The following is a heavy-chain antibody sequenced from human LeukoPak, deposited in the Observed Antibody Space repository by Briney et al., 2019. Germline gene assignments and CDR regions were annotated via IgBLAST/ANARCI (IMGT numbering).Heavy chain of an antibody. CDR2: IYYSGST. D-gene: IGHD3-3*01. CDR3: AREDAFGVVSRGAFDY. J-gene: IGHJ4*02. CDR1: GGSISSYY. V-gene: IGHV4-59*01. Sequence: SETLSLTCTVSGGSISSYYWSWIRQPPGKGLEWIGYIYYSGSTNYNPSLKSRVTISVDTSKNQFSLKLSSVTAADTAVYYCAREDAFGVVSRGAFDYWGQGTLVTVSS.